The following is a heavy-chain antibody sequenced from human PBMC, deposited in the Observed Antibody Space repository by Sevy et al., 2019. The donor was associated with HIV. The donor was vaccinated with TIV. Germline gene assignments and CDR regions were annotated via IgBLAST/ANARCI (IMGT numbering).Heavy chain of an antibody. V-gene: IGHV3-21*01. CDR1: GFTFSNYS. D-gene: IGHD6-13*01. Sequence: GGSLRLSCAASGFTFSNYSMNWVRQAPGKGPEWVSSISTSSTYIYHAASVKGRFTISRDDAKNSLYLQMNSLRAEDTAIYYCARDVEQQLADYWGQGTLVTVSS. J-gene: IGHJ4*02. CDR3: ARDVEQQLADY. CDR2: ISTSSTYI.